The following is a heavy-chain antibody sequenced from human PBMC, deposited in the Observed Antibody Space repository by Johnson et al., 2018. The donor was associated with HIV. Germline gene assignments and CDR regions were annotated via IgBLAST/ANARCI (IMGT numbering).Heavy chain of an antibody. D-gene: IGHD6-13*01. CDR1: GFTFDDYT. Sequence: VQLVESGGVVVQPGGSLRLSCAASGFTFDDYTMHWVRQVPGKGLEWVSLISWDGGSTYYGDSVKGRFTISRDNSKNTLYLQMNSLRPEDTALYYCAKDEAQTLASAGRHAFDRWGQGTLVTVSS. CDR2: ISWDGGST. J-gene: IGHJ3*01. V-gene: IGHV3-43*01. CDR3: AKDEAQTLASAGRHAFDR.